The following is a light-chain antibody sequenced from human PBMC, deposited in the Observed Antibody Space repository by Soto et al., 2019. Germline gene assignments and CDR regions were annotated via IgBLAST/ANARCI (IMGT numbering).Light chain of an antibody. CDR3: QQSYSTPRT. CDR1: QSISSY. CDR2: AAS. V-gene: IGKV1-39*01. J-gene: IGKJ1*01. Sequence: DIQITQSPSSLSSSVLDRFTITCGASQSISSYLNWYQQKPGKAPKLLIYAASSLQSGVPSRFSGSGSGTDFTLTISSLQPEDFATYYCQQSYSTPRTFGQGTKVDIK.